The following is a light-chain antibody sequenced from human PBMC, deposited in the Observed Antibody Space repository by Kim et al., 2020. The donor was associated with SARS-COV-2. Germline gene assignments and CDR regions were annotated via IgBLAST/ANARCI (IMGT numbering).Light chain of an antibody. Sequence: EIVMTQSPATLSVSPGEGVTLSCRASQSISTNLGWYQQKPGQAPRLLIYTASTRATGIPARFSGSGSGTEFTLTISSLQSEDFAVYCCQQYDDWPWTFGQRTKVDIK. J-gene: IGKJ1*01. CDR1: QSISTN. CDR3: QQYDDWPWT. V-gene: IGKV3-15*01. CDR2: TAS.